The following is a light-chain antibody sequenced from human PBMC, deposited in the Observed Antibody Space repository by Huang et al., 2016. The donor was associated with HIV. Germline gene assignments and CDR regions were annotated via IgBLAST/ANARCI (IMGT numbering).Light chain of an antibody. J-gene: IGKJ5*01. CDR2: DAN. Sequence: EILLTQSPATLSVSPGERASLSCRASQSVNSNLAWYQQKPGQAPRRLIYDANTRATGIPGRFRGSGYGTDFTLIISSLQSEDFAVYYCQQYNDWPPITFGQGTRL. CDR1: QSVNSN. V-gene: IGKV3D-15*01. CDR3: QQYNDWPPIT.